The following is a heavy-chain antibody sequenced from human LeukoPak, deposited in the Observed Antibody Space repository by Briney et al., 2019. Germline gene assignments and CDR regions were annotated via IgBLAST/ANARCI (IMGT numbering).Heavy chain of an antibody. CDR1: GGTFSSYA. CDR2: IIPIFGTA. Sequence: SVKVSCKASGGTFSSYAISWVRQAPGQGLEWMGGIIPIFGTANYAQKFQGRVTITADKSTSTAYMELSSLRSEDTAVYYCARGGRYSSSSEYYYYYMDVWGKGTTVTVSS. J-gene: IGHJ6*03. CDR3: ARGGRYSSSSEYYYYYMDV. V-gene: IGHV1-69*06. D-gene: IGHD6-6*01.